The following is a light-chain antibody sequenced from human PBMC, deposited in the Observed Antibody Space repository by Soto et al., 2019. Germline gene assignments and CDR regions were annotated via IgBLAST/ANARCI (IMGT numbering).Light chain of an antibody. CDR3: SSFGGSNG. J-gene: IGLJ2*01. Sequence: QSARPQPPSASGSPGQSEPVSCTGSSSDVGAYNYVSWYQQHPGKAPKLIIFEVNKRPSGVPDRFSGSKSGNTASLPVSGLQAEDEADYYCSSFGGSNGFGGGTTLTV. CDR1: SSDVGAYNY. V-gene: IGLV2-8*01. CDR2: EVN.